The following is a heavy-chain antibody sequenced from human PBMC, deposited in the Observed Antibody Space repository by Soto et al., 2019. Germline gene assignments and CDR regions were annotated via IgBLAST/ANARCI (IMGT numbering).Heavy chain of an antibody. Sequence: QVQLVQSGTAVKKPGSSVKVSCKASGGTFSSYAISWVRQAPGQGLEWMGGIIPIFGTANYAQKFQGRVTITADESTNTAYMELSSLRSEDTAVYYCARDDSGDYGNPYHFYAMDVWGQGTTVTVSS. CDR1: GGTFSSYA. D-gene: IGHD4-17*01. CDR2: IIPIFGTA. CDR3: ARDDSGDYGNPYHFYAMDV. V-gene: IGHV1-69*12. J-gene: IGHJ6*02.